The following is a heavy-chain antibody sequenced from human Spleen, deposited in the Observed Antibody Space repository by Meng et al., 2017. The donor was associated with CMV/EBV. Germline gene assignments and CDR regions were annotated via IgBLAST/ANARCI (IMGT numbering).Heavy chain of an antibody. CDR3: AWIVDYYYYGLDV. CDR1: GGSFSGYY. D-gene: IGHD2-15*01. V-gene: IGHV4-34*01. Sequence: GSLRLSCAVYGGSFSGYYWSWIRQPPGKGLEWIGEINQSGSTNYNPSLKSGVTISVDTSKNQFSLKLNSVTAADTAVYYCAWIVDYYYYGLDVWGQGTTVTVSS. J-gene: IGHJ6*02. CDR2: INQSGST.